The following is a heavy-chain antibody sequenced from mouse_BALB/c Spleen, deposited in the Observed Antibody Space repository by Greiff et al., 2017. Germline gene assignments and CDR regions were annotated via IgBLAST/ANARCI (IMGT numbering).Heavy chain of an antibody. J-gene: IGHJ3*01. CDR3: ARDLGRGWFAY. V-gene: IGHV3-6*02. D-gene: IGHD4-1*01. CDR1: GYSITSGYY. Sequence: ESGPGLVKPSQSLSLTCSVTGYSITSGYYWNWIRQFPGNKLEWMGYISYDGSNNYNPSLKNRISITRDTSKNQFFLKLNSVTTEDTATYYCARDLGRGWFAYWGQGTLVTVSA. CDR2: ISYDGSN.